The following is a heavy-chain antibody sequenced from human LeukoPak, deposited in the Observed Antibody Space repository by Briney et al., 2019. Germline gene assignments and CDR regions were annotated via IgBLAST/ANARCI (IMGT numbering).Heavy chain of an antibody. CDR1: GYTFTGYG. J-gene: IGHJ4*02. D-gene: IGHD1-26*01. CDR3: ARGLGGSGSYFLTFDY. V-gene: IGHV1-18*01. Sequence: GASVKVSCKASGYTFTGYGISWVRQAPGQGLEWMGWISGYNGNTNYAQKIQGRVTMTTDTSTSTAYMEVRSLRSDDTAVYYCARGLGGSGSYFLTFDYWGQGTLVTVSS. CDR2: ISGYNGNT.